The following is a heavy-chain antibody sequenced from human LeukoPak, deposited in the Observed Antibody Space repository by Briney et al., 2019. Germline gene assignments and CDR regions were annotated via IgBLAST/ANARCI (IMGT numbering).Heavy chain of an antibody. CDR3: AKEGKDSSSSLDY. D-gene: IGHD6-6*01. Sequence: TGGTLSLSCAASGCSFSSYGMHWVRQAPGKGLEWVAVIRYDGSNKYYADSVKRRFTISRDDSKNTLYQQMISLRAEDTAVYYCAKEGKDSSSSLDYWGQGTLVTVSS. J-gene: IGHJ4*02. V-gene: IGHV3-30*02. CDR2: IRYDGSNK. CDR1: GCSFSSYG.